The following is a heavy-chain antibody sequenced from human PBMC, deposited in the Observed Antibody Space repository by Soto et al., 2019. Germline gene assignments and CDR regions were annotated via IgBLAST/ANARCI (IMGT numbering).Heavy chain of an antibody. V-gene: IGHV7-4-1*02. CDR2: INTNTGNP. CDR1: GYTFTSYA. Sequence: ASVKVSCKASGYTFTSYAMNWVRQAPGQGLEWMGWINTNTGNPTYAQGFTGRFVFSLDTSVSTAYLQISSLKAEDTAVYYCARGYSSSYYYYYMDVWGKGTTVTVSS. D-gene: IGHD6-6*01. CDR3: ARGYSSSYYYYYMDV. J-gene: IGHJ6*03.